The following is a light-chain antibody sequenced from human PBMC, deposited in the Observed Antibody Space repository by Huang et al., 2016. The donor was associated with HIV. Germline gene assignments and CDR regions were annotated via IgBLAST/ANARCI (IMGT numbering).Light chain of an antibody. Sequence: ERVMTQSPVTLSVSPGERATFSCRASQSIRGKLALYQQKPGQAPRHLIYGAATRATGIPARFSGSGSGTEFTLTISSLQSEDFAVYYCQQYNNWPFTFGPGTRVDIK. J-gene: IGKJ3*01. CDR3: QQYNNWPFT. V-gene: IGKV3-15*01. CDR2: GAA. CDR1: QSIRGK.